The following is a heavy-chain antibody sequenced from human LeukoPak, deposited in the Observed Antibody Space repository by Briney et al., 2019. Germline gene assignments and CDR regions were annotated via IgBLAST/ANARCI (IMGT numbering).Heavy chain of an antibody. CDR1: GFTFSSYG. D-gene: IGHD3-22*01. J-gene: IGHJ4*02. CDR2: IRYDGNNK. Sequence: GGSLRLSCAASGFTFSSYGMHWVRQAPGKGLEWVAFIRYDGNNKYYADSVKGRFTISRDNSKNTVYLQMNSLRAEDTAVYYCAKDPTHFRVWDDYDNTRLNYWGQGTLVTVSS. CDR3: AKDPTHFRVWDDYDNTRLNY. V-gene: IGHV3-30*02.